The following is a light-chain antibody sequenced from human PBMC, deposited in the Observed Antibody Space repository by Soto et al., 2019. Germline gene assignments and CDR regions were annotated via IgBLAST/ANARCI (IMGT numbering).Light chain of an antibody. J-gene: IGKJ4*01. Sequence: EIVLTQSPGTLSLSPGERATLSCRASQSVSSSYLAWYQQKPGQAPRLLIYGASSRATGIPDRFSGSGSGTDFTLTISSLEPADFAVYYCQQYGSSPFGGGTKVESK. CDR1: QSVSSSY. V-gene: IGKV3-20*01. CDR2: GAS. CDR3: QQYGSSP.